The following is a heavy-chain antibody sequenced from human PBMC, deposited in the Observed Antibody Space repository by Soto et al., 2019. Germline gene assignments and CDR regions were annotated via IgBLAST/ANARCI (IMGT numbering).Heavy chain of an antibody. V-gene: IGHV4-39*01. D-gene: IGHD1-20*01. CDR1: GGSISNVNYY. CDR2: IYYSGST. CDR3: ARGYNCDRSPYNWFDP. Sequence: QLQLQESGPGLVKPSETLSLTCSVSGGSISNVNYYWSWIRQPPGKGLEWFGTIYYSGSTYYNPSLKSRVTISVDTSMNQFSLRLNSVTAADTAVYYCARGYNCDRSPYNWFDPWGQGTLVTVSS. J-gene: IGHJ5*02.